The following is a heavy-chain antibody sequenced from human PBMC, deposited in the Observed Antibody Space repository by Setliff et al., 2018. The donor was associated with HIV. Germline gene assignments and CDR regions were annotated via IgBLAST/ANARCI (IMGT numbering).Heavy chain of an antibody. V-gene: IGHV1-3*03. CDR3: ARGWHSTSPNSYFDY. J-gene: IGHJ4*02. Sequence: ASVKVSCKASGYSFTDYAMNWVRQAPGQGLEWMGWINIGNGDTKYSQDFHDRVTISRDTPATTVYMELSSLRSDDMAVYYCARGWHSTSPNSYFDYWGQGSRVTV. CDR2: INIGNGDT. D-gene: IGHD6-6*01. CDR1: GYSFTDYA.